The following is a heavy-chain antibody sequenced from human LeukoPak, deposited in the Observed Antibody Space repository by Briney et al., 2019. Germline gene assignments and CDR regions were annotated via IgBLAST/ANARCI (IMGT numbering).Heavy chain of an antibody. CDR3: ARDHCRTSCYLREGFDP. D-gene: IGHD2-2*01. J-gene: IGHJ5*02. CDR1: GYTFTSYG. CDR2: ISAYNGNT. Sequence: GASVKVSCKASGYTFTSYGISWVRQAPGQGLEWMGWISAYNGNTNYAQKLQGRVTMTTDTSTSTAYMELRSLRSDDTAVYYCARDHCRTSCYLREGFDPWGQGTLVTVSS. V-gene: IGHV1-18*01.